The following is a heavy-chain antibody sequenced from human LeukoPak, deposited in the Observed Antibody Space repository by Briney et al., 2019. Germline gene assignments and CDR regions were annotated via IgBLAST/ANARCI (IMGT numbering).Heavy chain of an antibody. CDR1: GFTFSTYW. D-gene: IGHD6-13*01. Sequence: GGSLRLSCAASGFTFSTYWMHWVRQAPGKGLVWVSGISTDGSETKYADSVKGRFTVTRDNARNTLYLQMSSLRAEDMAVYYCARGAAAGMNPLLYWGQGTLVTVSS. V-gene: IGHV3-74*03. CDR3: ARGAAAGMNPLLY. CDR2: ISTDGSET. J-gene: IGHJ4*02.